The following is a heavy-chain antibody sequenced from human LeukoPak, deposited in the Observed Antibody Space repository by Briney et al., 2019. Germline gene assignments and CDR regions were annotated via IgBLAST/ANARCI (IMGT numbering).Heavy chain of an antibody. CDR3: ARTGSNYYYYYYMDV. V-gene: IGHV4-34*01. Sequence: SETLSLTCAVYGGSFSGYYWSWIRQPPGKGLEWIGEINHSGSTNYNPSLKSRVTISVDTSKNQFSLKLSSVTAADTAVYYCARTGSNYYYYYYMDVWGKGTTVTVSS. CDR2: INHSGST. J-gene: IGHJ6*03. CDR1: GGSFSGYY.